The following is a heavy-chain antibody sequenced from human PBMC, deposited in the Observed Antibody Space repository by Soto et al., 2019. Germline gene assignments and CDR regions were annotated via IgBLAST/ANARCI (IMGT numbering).Heavy chain of an antibody. CDR1: GYTFTSYA. Sequence: QVQLVQSGAEVKKPGASVKVSCKPSGYTFTSYAMHWARQAPGQRLEWMGWINAGNGNTKYSQKFQGRVTITRDASASTAYSQLSSLRSEDTAVNYCARDMQADYWGEGTLVTVSS. CDR3: ARDMQADY. CDR2: INAGNGNT. V-gene: IGHV1-3*01. J-gene: IGHJ4*02. D-gene: IGHD2-2*01.